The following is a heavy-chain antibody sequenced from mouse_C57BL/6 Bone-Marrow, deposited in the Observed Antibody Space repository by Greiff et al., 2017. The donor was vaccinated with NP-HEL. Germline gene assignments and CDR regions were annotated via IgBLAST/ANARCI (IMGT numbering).Heavy chain of an antibody. J-gene: IGHJ3*01. CDR1: GFSLTSYG. CDR2: IWSGGST. Sequence: QVQLQQSGPGLVQPSQSLSITCTVSGFSLTSYGVHWVRQSPGKGLEWLGVIWSGGSTDYNAAFISRLSISKDNSKSQVFFKMNSLQADDTAIYYCARSPITTVVEGFAYWGQGTLVTVSA. V-gene: IGHV2-2*01. CDR3: ARSPITTVVEGFAY. D-gene: IGHD1-1*01.